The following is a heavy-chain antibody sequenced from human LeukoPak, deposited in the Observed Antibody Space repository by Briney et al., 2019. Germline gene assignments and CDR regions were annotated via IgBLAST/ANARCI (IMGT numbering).Heavy chain of an antibody. Sequence: GGSLRLSCAASGFTFSSYGMHWVRQAPGKGLEWVAVISYDGSNKYYADSVKGRFTISRDNSKNTLYLQMNSLRAEDTAVYYCAKSPAYDSSGYYHYYLDYWGQGTLVTVSS. CDR2: ISYDGSNK. V-gene: IGHV3-30*18. CDR3: AKSPAYDSSGYYHYYLDY. D-gene: IGHD3-22*01. J-gene: IGHJ4*02. CDR1: GFTFSSYG.